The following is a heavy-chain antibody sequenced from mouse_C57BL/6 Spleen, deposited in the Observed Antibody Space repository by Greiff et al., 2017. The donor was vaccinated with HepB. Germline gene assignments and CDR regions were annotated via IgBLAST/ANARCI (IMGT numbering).Heavy chain of an antibody. Sequence: VQRVESGPGLVQPSQSLSITCTVSGFSLTSYGVHWVRQSPGKGLEWLGVIWSGGSTDYNAAFIARLSISKDNSKSQVFFKMNSLQADDTAIYYCARARLSYYAMDYWGQGTSVTVSS. CDR1: GFSLTSYG. CDR3: ARARLSYYAMDY. D-gene: IGHD3-1*01. J-gene: IGHJ4*01. CDR2: IWSGGST. V-gene: IGHV2-2*01.